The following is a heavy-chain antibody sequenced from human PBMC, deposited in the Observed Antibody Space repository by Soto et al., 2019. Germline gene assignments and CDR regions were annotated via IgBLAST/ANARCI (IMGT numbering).Heavy chain of an antibody. J-gene: IGHJ6*03. V-gene: IGHV4-34*01. CDR3: ARNLLRYFDWPSRRDYYYYYMDV. CDR1: GGSFSGYY. D-gene: IGHD3-9*01. Sequence: PSETLSLTCAVYGGSFSGYYWSWIRQPPGKGLEWIGEINHSGSTNYNPSLKSRVTISVDTSKNQFSLKLSSVTAADTAVYYCARNLLRYFDWPSRRDYYYYYMDVWGKGTTVTVSS. CDR2: INHSGST.